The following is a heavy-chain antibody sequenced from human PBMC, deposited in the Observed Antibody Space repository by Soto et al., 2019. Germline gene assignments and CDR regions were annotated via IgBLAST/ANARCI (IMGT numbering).Heavy chain of an antibody. D-gene: IGHD3-10*01. CDR2: IYYSGST. V-gene: IGHV4-59*01. J-gene: IGHJ6*02. CDR1: GGSISSYY. CDR3: ARVPMVREYGLYYYGMDV. Sequence: QVQLQKSGPGLVKPSETLSLTCTVSGGSISSYYWSWIRQPPGKGLEWIGYIYYSGSTNYNPSLKSRVTISVDTSKNQFSLKLSSVTAADTAVYYCARVPMVREYGLYYYGMDVWGQGTTVTVSS.